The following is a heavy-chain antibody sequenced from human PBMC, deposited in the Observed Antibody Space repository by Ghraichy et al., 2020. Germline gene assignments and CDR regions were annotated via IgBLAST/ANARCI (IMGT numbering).Heavy chain of an antibody. CDR2: IYYSGST. CDR3: ARERPRVKYFDL. J-gene: IGHJ2*01. Sequence: SETLSLTCTVSGGSVSSGSYYWSWIRQPPGKGLEWIGYIYYSGSTNYNTSLKSRVTISVDTSKNQFSLKLSSVTAADTAVYYCARERPRVKYFDLWGRGTLVTVSS. V-gene: IGHV4-61*01. D-gene: IGHD6-6*01. CDR1: GGSVSSGSYY.